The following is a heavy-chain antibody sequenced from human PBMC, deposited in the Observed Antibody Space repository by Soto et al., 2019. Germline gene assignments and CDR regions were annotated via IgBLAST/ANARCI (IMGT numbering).Heavy chain of an antibody. J-gene: IGHJ4*02. CDR3: ARDSLASYDILTGYAIRY. CDR1: GDTFTSYG. CDR2: ISAYNGNT. V-gene: IGHV1-18*01. D-gene: IGHD3-9*01. Sequence: QVQLVQSGAEVKKPGASVKVSCKASGDTFTSYGISWVRQAPGQGLEWMGWISAYNGNTNYAQKLQGRVTMTTDTSTSTAYMELRSLRSDDTAVYYCARDSLASYDILTGYAIRYWGQGTLVTVSS.